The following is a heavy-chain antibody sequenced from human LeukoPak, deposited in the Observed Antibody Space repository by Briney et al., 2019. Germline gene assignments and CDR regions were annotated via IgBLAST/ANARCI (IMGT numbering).Heavy chain of an antibody. J-gene: IGHJ6*02. Sequence: SETLSLTCTVSGGSISSGGYYWSWIRQHPGKGLEWIGYIYYSGSTYYNPSLESRVTISVDTSKNQFSLKLSSVTAADTAVYYCARGSSSYYYYGMDVWGQGTTVTVSS. CDR2: IYYSGST. CDR3: ARGSSSYYYYGMDV. V-gene: IGHV4-31*03. CDR1: GGSISSGGYY. D-gene: IGHD6-13*01.